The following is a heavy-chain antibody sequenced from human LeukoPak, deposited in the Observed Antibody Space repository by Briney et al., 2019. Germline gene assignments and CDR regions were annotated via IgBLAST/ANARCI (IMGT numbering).Heavy chain of an antibody. D-gene: IGHD3-10*01. CDR3: ARVSGRGFGARYYFDY. CDR2: INHSGST. CDR1: GGSFSGYY. J-gene: IGHJ4*02. Sequence: SETLSLTCAVYGGSFSGYYWSWIRQPPGKGLEWIGEINHSGSTNYNPSLKSRVTISVDTSKNQFSLKLSSVTAADTAVYYCARVSGRGFGARYYFDYWGQGTLVTVSS. V-gene: IGHV4-34*01.